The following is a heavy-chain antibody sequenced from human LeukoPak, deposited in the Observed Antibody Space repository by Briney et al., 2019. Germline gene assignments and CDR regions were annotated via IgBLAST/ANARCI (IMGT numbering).Heavy chain of an antibody. J-gene: IGHJ5*02. Sequence: ASVKVSCKASGYTFTKYYMHWVRQAPGQGLEWMGIFNPGSYSTTYAQKFQGRVTMTRDTSTSTVFLEVSGLTSEDTAVYYCARGTEPSDGSGLHWFDPWGQGTLVTVSS. CDR2: FNPGSYST. CDR1: GYTFTKYY. V-gene: IGHV1-46*01. CDR3: ARGTEPSDGSGLHWFDP. D-gene: IGHD3-22*01.